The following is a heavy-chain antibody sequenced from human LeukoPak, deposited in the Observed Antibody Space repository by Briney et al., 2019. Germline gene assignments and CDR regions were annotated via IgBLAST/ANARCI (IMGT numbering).Heavy chain of an antibody. CDR2: ISGSHNST. CDR3: ARDSAYYGGDCSDY. Sequence: GGSLRLSSTASGFTFSTYAMSWVRQAPGKGLEWVSSISGSHNSTYYAESLKGRFTISRDNSKNMLYLQMNSLRAEDTAVYYCARDSAYYGGDCSDYWGQGTLVTVSS. J-gene: IGHJ4*02. D-gene: IGHD2-21*02. CDR1: GFTFSTYA. V-gene: IGHV3-23*01.